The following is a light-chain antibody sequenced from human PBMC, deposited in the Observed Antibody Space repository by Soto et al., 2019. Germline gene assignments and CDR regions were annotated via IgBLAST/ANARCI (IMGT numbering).Light chain of an antibody. CDR1: SSNIGAGYD. V-gene: IGLV1-40*01. J-gene: IGLJ2*01. CDR3: QSYDSSLSVV. Sequence: QSVLTQPPSVSGAPGQRVTISCTGSSSNIGAGYDVHWYQQLPGTAPKLLIYGNSNRPSGVPDRFSGSKSGTSASLAITGLQAEDEPDYYWQSYDSSLSVVFGGGTQVTVL. CDR2: GNS.